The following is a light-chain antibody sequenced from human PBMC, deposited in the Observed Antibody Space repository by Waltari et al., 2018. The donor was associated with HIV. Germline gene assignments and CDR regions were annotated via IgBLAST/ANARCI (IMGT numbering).Light chain of an antibody. V-gene: IGKV1-39*01. J-gene: IGKJ1*01. CDR2: AAS. Sequence: DIQMTQSPSSLSASVGDRVTITCRASQSISTYLNWYQQKPGKAPKLLIYAASRLQSGVPSRFSGSGSGTDFTLTISSLQPEDFATYYCQQSYSTLWTFGQGTKVETK. CDR3: QQSYSTLWT. CDR1: QSISTY.